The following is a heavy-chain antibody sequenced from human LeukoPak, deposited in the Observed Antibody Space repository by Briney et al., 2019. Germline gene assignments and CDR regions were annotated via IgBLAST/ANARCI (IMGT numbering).Heavy chain of an antibody. CDR3: ARGASNWNFDYYGMDV. Sequence: GGSLRLSCAASGFTFSSYTMNWVRQAPGKGLEWVSSISSGSTYIYYADSVKGRFTISRDNAKDSLSLQMSSLRAEDTAVYYCARGASNWNFDYYGMDVWGQGTTVTVSS. D-gene: IGHD1-1*01. CDR2: ISSGSTYI. CDR1: GFTFSSYT. J-gene: IGHJ6*02. V-gene: IGHV3-21*01.